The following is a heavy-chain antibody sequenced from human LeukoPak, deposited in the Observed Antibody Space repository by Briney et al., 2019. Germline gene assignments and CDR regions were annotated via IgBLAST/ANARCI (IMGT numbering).Heavy chain of an antibody. J-gene: IGHJ4*02. D-gene: IGHD1-26*01. Sequence: PGRSLRLSCAASGFTFSSYGMSWVRQAPGKGLEWVANIKQDGSEKYYVDSVKGRFTISRDNAKNSLYLQMNSLRAEDTAVYYCARDKIVGATLFDYWGQGTLVTVSS. CDR3: ARDKIVGATLFDY. CDR2: IKQDGSEK. CDR1: GFTFSSYG. V-gene: IGHV3-7*01.